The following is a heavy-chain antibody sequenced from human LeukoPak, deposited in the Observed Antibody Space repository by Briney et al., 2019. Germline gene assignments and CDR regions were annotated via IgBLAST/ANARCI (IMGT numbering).Heavy chain of an antibody. CDR2: ISWNSGSI. J-gene: IGHJ4*02. D-gene: IGHD5-24*01. CDR3: ARGRDGYNGIGDY. V-gene: IGHV3-9*03. Sequence: GGSLRLSCAASGFTFDDYAMHWVRQAPGKGLEWVSGISWNSGSIGYADSVKGRFTISRDNAKDSLYLQMNSLRAEDMALYYCARGRDGYNGIGDYWGQGTLVTVSS. CDR1: GFTFDDYA.